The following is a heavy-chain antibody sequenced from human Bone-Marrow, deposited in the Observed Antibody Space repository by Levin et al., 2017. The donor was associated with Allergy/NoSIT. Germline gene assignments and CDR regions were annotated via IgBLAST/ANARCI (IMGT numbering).Heavy chain of an antibody. CDR3: VKEDYSPHCYGVFGAVAL. Sequence: SCAASGFDFTKYVMSWVRQAPGKGLEWVSSISGDGDKTTYADSVEGRFTISRDNSKDTLDLQMSSRRAEDTAVDYCVKEDYSPHCYGVFGAVALWGQGTTVTVSS. V-gene: IGHV3-23*01. D-gene: IGHD2-21*01. CDR2: ISGDGDKT. CDR1: GFDFTKYV. J-gene: IGHJ3*01.